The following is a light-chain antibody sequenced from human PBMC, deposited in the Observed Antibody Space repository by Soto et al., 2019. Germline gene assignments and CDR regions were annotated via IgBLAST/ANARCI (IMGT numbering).Light chain of an antibody. CDR1: QSVSSSY. CDR3: QQYGSSPPYT. V-gene: IGKV3-20*01. J-gene: IGKJ2*01. Sequence: EIVLTQSPGTLSLSPGERATLSCRASQSVSSSYLAWYQQKPGQSPRLLIYGASSRANGIPDRFSGSGSGTDLTITISRLETTALAVYYCQQYGSSPPYTFGQGTKLEIK. CDR2: GAS.